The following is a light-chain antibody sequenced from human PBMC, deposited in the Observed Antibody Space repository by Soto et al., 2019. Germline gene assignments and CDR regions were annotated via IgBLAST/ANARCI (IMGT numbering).Light chain of an antibody. V-gene: IGKV3-11*01. Sequence: EIVLTQSPDTLSLSPGERATLSCRASQSVTTYLVWYQQKPGQAPRLLIYDASNRATGIPARFSGSGSGTDFTLTISSLEPEDFAVYYCQQRSNWPPLISFGQGTRLEIK. CDR3: QQRSNWPPLIS. J-gene: IGKJ5*01. CDR1: QSVTTY. CDR2: DAS.